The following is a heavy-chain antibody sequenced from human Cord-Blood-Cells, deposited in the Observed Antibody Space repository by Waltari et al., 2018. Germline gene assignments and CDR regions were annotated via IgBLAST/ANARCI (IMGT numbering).Heavy chain of an antibody. Sequence: EVQLVESGGGLVKPGGYLRLSCAAPGLPFSSSSMNWIRQAPGKGLEWFSSISSSISYIYYADSVKGRFTISRDNAKNSLYLQMNSLRAEDTAVYYCASIAAAGHDYWGQGTLVTVSS. CDR2: ISSSISYI. D-gene: IGHD6-13*01. V-gene: IGHV3-21*01. CDR1: GLPFSSSS. J-gene: IGHJ4*02. CDR3: ASIAAAGHDY.